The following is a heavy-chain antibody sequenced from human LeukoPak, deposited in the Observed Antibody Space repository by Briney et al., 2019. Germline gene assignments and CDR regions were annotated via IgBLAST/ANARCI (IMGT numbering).Heavy chain of an antibody. Sequence: WGSLRLSCAASGFTFSNAWMSWVRQAPGKGLEWVGRIKSKTDGGTTDYAAPVKGRFTISRDDSKNTLYLQMNSLNTEDTAVYYCTTGITMVRGVIHLIDYWGQGTLVTVSS. D-gene: IGHD3-10*01. CDR3: TTGITMVRGVIHLIDY. CDR1: GFTFSNAW. V-gene: IGHV3-15*01. J-gene: IGHJ4*02. CDR2: IKSKTDGGTT.